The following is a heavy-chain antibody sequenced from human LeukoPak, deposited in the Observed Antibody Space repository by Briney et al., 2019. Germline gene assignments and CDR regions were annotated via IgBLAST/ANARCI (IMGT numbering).Heavy chain of an antibody. D-gene: IGHD2-8*01. V-gene: IGHV4-39*07. Sequence: SETLSLTCTVSGGSISSSSYYWGWIRQPPGKGLEWIGSIYYSGSTYYNPSLKSRVTISVDTSKNQFSLKLSSVTAADTAVYYCARGNNVAYYYYYMDVWGKGTTVTVSS. CDR2: IYYSGST. CDR1: GGSISSSSYY. CDR3: ARGNNVAYYYYYMDV. J-gene: IGHJ6*03.